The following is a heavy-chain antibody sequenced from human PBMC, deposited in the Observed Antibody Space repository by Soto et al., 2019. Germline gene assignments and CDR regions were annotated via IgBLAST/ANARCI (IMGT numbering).Heavy chain of an antibody. V-gene: IGHV6-1*01. D-gene: IGHD1-1*01. J-gene: IGHJ4*02. Sequence: PSQTLSLTCAISGDSVSSNSAAWNWLRQSPSRGLEWLGRTYYRSKWFDDYAVSVKSRITINPDTPKNQFSLQFNSVTPEDTAVYYCARENNWNDKVAAFFDYWGQGTLVTVSS. CDR3: ARENNWNDKVAAFFDY. CDR1: GDSVSSNSAA. CDR2: TYYRSKWFD.